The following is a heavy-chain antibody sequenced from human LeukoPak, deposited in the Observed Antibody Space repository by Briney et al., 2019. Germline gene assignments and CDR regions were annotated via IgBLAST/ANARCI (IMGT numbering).Heavy chain of an antibody. V-gene: IGHV4-30-4*07. D-gene: IGHD4-17*01. CDR3: ARVPDGNYPTFDS. J-gene: IGHJ4*02. CDR2: IYY. Sequence: PSETLSLTCAVSAGSISSGGYSWSWIRQPPGKGLQWIGYIYYSGSTYYSGSTHYKLSLKSRATISVDTSKNQFSLRLDSVTAADTAVYYCARVPDGNYPTFDSWGQGILVTVSS. CDR1: AGSISSGGYS.